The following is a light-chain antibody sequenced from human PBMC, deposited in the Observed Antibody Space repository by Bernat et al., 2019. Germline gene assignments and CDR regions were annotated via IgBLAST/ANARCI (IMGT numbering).Light chain of an antibody. CDR3: QAWDSSTRV. Sequence: SYELTQPPSVSVSPGQTASITCSGDKLGDKYACWYQQKPGQSPVLVIYQDSKRPSGIPERFSGSNSGNTPTLTISGTQAMDEADYYCQAWDSSTRVFGTGTKVTVL. J-gene: IGLJ1*01. CDR1: KLGDKY. V-gene: IGLV3-1*01. CDR2: QDS.